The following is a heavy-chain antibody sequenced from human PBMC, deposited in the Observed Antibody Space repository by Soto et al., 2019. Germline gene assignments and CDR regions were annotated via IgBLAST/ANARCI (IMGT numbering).Heavy chain of an antibody. D-gene: IGHD2-2*01. CDR2: IIPIFGTA. Sequence: QVRLVQSGAEVKKPGSSVKVSCKASGGTFSSYAISWVRQAPGQGLEWMGGIIPIFGTANYAQKFQGRVTITADESTSTAYMGLSSLRSEDTAVYYCARDRYCSSTSCYAAAEYGMDVWGQGTTVTVSS. CDR1: GGTFSSYA. V-gene: IGHV1-69*01. J-gene: IGHJ6*02. CDR3: ARDRYCSSTSCYAAAEYGMDV.